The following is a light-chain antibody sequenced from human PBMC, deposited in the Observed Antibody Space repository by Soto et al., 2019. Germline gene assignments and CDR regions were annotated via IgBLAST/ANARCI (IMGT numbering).Light chain of an antibody. CDR2: YDS. CDR3: QVWDSSSEHVV. Sequence: SYELTQPPSVSVAPGKTARITCGGNNIGSKSVHWYQQKPGQAPVLVIYYDSDRPSGIPERSSGSNSGNTATLTISRVEAGDEADYYCQVWDSSSEHVVFGGGTKLTVL. J-gene: IGLJ2*01. V-gene: IGLV3-21*04. CDR1: NIGSKS.